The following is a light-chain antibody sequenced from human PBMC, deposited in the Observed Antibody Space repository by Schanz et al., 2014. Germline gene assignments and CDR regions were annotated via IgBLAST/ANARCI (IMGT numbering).Light chain of an antibody. Sequence: EIVMTQSPATLSVSPGESATLSCRASQSVSSKLAWYQQKPGQASRLLIYGASTRATGIPARFSGSGSGTEFTLTINRLEPEDFAVYYCQQYGSSMWTFGQGTRVEIK. J-gene: IGKJ1*01. CDR3: QQYGSSMWT. CDR1: QSVSSK. CDR2: GAS. V-gene: IGKV3-15*01.